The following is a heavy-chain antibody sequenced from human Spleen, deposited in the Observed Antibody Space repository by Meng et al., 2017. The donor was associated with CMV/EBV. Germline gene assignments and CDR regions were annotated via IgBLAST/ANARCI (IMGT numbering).Heavy chain of an antibody. CDR1: GGTFSSYA. CDR3: ARSPGPGHYGMDV. J-gene: IGHJ6*02. CDR2: IIPIFGTA. V-gene: IGHV1-69*05. Sequence: SVKVSCKASGGTFSSYAISWVRQAPGQGLEWMGGIIPIFGTANYAQKFQGRVTMTRDTSTSTVYMELSSLRSEDTAVYYCARSPGPGHYGMDVWGQGTTVTVSS.